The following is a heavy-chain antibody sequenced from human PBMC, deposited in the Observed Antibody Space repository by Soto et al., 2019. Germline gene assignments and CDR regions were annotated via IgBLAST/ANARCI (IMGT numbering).Heavy chain of an antibody. D-gene: IGHD3-10*01. CDR1: GFTFSNAW. CDR3: TGFYYGSGSYYMWDY. CDR2: IKSKTDGGTT. J-gene: IGHJ4*02. Sequence: EVQLVESGGGLVKPGGSLRLSCAASGFTFSNAWMSWVRQAPGKGLEWVGRIKSKTDGGTTDYAAPVKGRFTISRDDSKNTLYLQMNSLKTEDTAVYYCTGFYYGSGSYYMWDYWGQGTLVTVSS. V-gene: IGHV3-15*01.